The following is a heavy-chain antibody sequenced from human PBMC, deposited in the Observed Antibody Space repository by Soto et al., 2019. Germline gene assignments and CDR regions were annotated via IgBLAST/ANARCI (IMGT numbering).Heavy chain of an antibody. J-gene: IGHJ4*02. CDR3: TLHIVVVTSIHNYFNY. D-gene: IGHD2-21*02. CDR1: GFTFTNAW. CDR2: IKSKTDGEAT. V-gene: IGHV3-15*01. Sequence: PGGSLRLSCAASGFTFTNAWMSGARQAPGKGLEWVGRIKSKTDGEATDYAAPVKGRFTISRDDSKNTMYLQMNSLQIEDTAVYYCTLHIVVVTSIHNYFNYWGQGTLVTVSS.